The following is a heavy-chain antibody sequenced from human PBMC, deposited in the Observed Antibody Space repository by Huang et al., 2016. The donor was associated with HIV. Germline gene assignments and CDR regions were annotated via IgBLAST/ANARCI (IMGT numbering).Heavy chain of an antibody. V-gene: IGHV5-51*01. CDR3: ARRFSSSSGYFDY. J-gene: IGHJ4*02. Sequence: VQLVQSGAEVKKPGESLKISCKGSGYSFSSYWIAWVRQMPGKGLEWLGIIVPDDSDTTYSPSVEGQVTISADKSIGTAYLHWSSLKASDTAMYYCARRFSSSSGYFDYWGQGSLVTVSS. CDR2: IVPDDSDT. CDR1: GYSFSSYW. D-gene: IGHD6-6*01.